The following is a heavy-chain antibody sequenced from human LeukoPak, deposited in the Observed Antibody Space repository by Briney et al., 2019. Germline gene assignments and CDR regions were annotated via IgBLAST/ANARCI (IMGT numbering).Heavy chain of an antibody. CDR2: IRSKAYGGTT. J-gene: IGHJ6*04. CDR3: TRDFTVTMVRLYGMDV. Sequence: GGSLRLSCTASGFTFGDYAMSWVRRAPGKGLEWVGFIRSKAYGGTTEYAASVKGRFTISRDDSKSIAYLQMNSLKTEDTAVYYCTRDFTVTMVRLYGMDVWGKGTTVTVSS. V-gene: IGHV3-49*04. D-gene: IGHD3-10*01. CDR1: GFTFGDYA.